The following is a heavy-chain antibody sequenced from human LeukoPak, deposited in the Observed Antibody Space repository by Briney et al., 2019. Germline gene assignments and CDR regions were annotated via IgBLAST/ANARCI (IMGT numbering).Heavy chain of an antibody. J-gene: IGHJ5*02. CDR3: ARAEYYYDSSGYYPKARWFDP. D-gene: IGHD3-22*01. Sequence: SETLSLTCTVSGGSMTAGDYYWGWVRQPPGTGLQWIATSYQGASLKSRVTISLDTSKNQFSLRLTSVTAADTAVYYCARAEYYYDSSGYYPKARWFDPWGQGTLVTVSS. V-gene: IGHV4-39*07. CDR2: S. CDR1: GGSMTAGDYY.